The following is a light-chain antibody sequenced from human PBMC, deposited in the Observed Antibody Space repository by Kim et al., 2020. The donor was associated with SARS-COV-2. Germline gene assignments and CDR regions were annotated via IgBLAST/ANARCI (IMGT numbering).Light chain of an antibody. V-gene: IGLV6-57*03. CDR2: NND. CDR3: QSCDTTSWV. Sequence: GKPVTIPCTRSSGSIASDYVQWYQQRTGSAPTTLIYNNDQRPSGVPDRCSGSIDSSSNSASLTISGLKTEDEADYYCQSCDTTSWVYGGGTQLTVL. CDR1: SGSIASDY. J-gene: IGLJ3*02.